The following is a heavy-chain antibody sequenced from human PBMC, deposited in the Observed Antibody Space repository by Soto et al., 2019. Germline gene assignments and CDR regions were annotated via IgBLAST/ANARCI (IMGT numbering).Heavy chain of an antibody. CDR3: ARDKNIVRGVDAPKEGPDAFDI. CDR2: IWYDGSNK. J-gene: IGHJ3*02. D-gene: IGHD2-8*01. Sequence: QVQLVESGGGVVQPGRSLRLSCAASGFTFSSYGMHWVRQAPGKGLEWVAVIWYDGSNKYYADSVKGRFTISRDNSKNTLYLQMNSLRAEDTAVYYCARDKNIVRGVDAPKEGPDAFDIWGQGTTVTVSS. V-gene: IGHV3-33*01. CDR1: GFTFSSYG.